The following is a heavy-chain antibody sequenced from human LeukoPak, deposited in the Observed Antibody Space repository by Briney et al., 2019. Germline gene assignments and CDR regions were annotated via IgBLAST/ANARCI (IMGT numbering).Heavy chain of an antibody. J-gene: IGHJ4*02. CDR2: IIPILNIT. D-gene: IGHD1-26*01. CDR1: GGTFNRYG. Sequence: ASVKVSCKASGGTFNRYGITWVRQAPGQGLEWMGRIIPILNITNYAQKFQGXXTITADXSTSTAYTELSSLRSEDTAVYYCARDSSGSSPNFDYWGQGTLVTVSS. V-gene: IGHV1-69*04. CDR3: ARDSSGSSPNFDY.